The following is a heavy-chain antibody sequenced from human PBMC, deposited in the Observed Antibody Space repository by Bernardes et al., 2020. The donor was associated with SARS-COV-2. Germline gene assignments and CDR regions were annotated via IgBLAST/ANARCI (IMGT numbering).Heavy chain of an antibody. J-gene: IGHJ4*02. CDR1: GASISSTNYY. V-gene: IGHV4-39*01. D-gene: IGHD3-10*01. CDR2: IYYSGTT. CDR3: VRQWKKETAGSADPPDY. Sequence: SETLSLTCTVSGASISSTNYYWGWIRQPPGKGLEWIGTIYYSGTTYYNASLKNRVAISADISKNQFSLRLTSVTAADTAVYYCVRQWKKETAGSADPPDYWGQGTLVTVSS.